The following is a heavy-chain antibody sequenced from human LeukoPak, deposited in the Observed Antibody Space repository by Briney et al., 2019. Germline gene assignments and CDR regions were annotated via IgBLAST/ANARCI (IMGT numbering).Heavy chain of an antibody. Sequence: SETLSLTCTVSGASISGYFWSWIRQPPGKGLEWIGYISSSGNTNYNPSLKSRVTISVDTSKNQFSLKLSSVTAADTAVYYCASQYSSSWYYYDSSGYGDYWGQGTLVTVSS. CDR3: ASQYSSSWYYYDSSGYGDY. CDR1: GASISGYF. J-gene: IGHJ4*02. CDR2: ISSSGNT. V-gene: IGHV4-4*08. D-gene: IGHD3-22*01.